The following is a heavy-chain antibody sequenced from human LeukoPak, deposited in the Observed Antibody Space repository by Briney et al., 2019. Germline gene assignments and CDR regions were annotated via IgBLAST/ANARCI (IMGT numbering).Heavy chain of an antibody. CDR2: ISSSSGNI. V-gene: IGHV3-48*04. CDR3: ARVGAVLRFLEWSSYFQH. J-gene: IGHJ1*01. Sequence: GGSLRLSCAASGFMFRDCGMNWVRQVPGKGLEWLSFISSSSGNIYYANSVEGRFTISRDSAKNSLYLQMNSLRAEDTAVYYCARVGAVLRFLEWSSYFQHWGQGTLVTVSS. CDR1: GFMFRDCG. D-gene: IGHD3-3*01.